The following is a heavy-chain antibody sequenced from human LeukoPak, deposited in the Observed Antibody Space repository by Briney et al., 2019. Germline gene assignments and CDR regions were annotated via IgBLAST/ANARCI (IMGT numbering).Heavy chain of an antibody. CDR1: GYTFTGYY. V-gene: IGHV1-2*02. CDR3: AKGRVVAGSKSLTYHWLDP. Sequence: GASVKVSCKASGYTFTGYYMHWVRQAPGQGLEWMGWINPNSGGTNYAQKFQSRVTMTRDTSISTAYMGLSRLRSDDTAVYYCAKGRVVAGSKSLTYHWLDPWGQGTLVTVSS. CDR2: INPNSGGT. J-gene: IGHJ5*02. D-gene: IGHD6-19*01.